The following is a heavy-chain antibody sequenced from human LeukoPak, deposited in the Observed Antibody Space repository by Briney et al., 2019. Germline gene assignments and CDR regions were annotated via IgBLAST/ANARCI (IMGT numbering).Heavy chain of an antibody. CDR1: GFTFSSYS. V-gene: IGHV3-21*04. J-gene: IGHJ3*02. Sequence: GGSLRLSCAASGFTFSSYSMNWVRQAPGKGLEWVSSISSSSSYIYYADSVKGRFTISRDNAKNSLYLQMDSLRAEDMALYYCAKGRTIAARRGDAFDIWGQGTMVTVSS. D-gene: IGHD6-6*01. CDR3: AKGRTIAARRGDAFDI. CDR2: ISSSSSYI.